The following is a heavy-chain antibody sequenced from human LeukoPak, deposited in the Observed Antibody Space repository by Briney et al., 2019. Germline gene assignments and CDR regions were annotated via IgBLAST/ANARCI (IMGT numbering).Heavy chain of an antibody. Sequence: GGSLRLSCAASGFIFNTYTMHWVRQAPGKGLEYVSTISGDGLRTYYANSVKGRFTVSRDNSKNTLYLQMGSLRTEDMAMYYCARSTYHDYWGQGTPVTVSS. CDR2: ISGDGLRT. D-gene: IGHD2/OR15-2a*01. V-gene: IGHV3-64*01. CDR1: GFIFNTYT. J-gene: IGHJ4*02. CDR3: ARSTYHDY.